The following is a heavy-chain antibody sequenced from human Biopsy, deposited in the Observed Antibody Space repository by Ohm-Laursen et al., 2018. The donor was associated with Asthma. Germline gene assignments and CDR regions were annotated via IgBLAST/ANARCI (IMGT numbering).Heavy chain of an antibody. CDR2: ISFDGTNR. Sequence: SLRLSCAASGFSFSNYGMHWVRQAPGKGLDWVAVISFDGTNRNYTDSVKGRFTISRDNSRNTLHLEMNGLRAEDTAVYFCAKEVFPGWELRRGPDSWGQGTLVTASS. CDR3: AKEVFPGWELRRGPDS. D-gene: IGHD1-26*01. CDR1: GFSFSNYG. J-gene: IGHJ4*02. V-gene: IGHV3-30*18.